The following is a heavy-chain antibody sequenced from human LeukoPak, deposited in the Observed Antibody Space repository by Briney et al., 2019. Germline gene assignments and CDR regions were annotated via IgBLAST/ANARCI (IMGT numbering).Heavy chain of an antibody. D-gene: IGHD6-13*01. CDR1: GDSISTNKYY. Sequence: SETLSLTCTVSGDSISTNKYYWAWIRQPPGKGLEWLGSMYYSGSTYYNPSLKSRVTISVDTSKNQFSLKLSSVTAADTAVYYCASGRLSSSWPPLYYFDYWGQGTLVTVSS. CDR2: MYYSGST. CDR3: ASGRLSSSWPPLYYFDY. J-gene: IGHJ4*02. V-gene: IGHV4-39*07.